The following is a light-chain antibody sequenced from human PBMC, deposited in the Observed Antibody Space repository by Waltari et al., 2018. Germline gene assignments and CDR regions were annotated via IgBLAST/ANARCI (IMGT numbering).Light chain of an antibody. CDR3: QQRSTSFS. CDR1: QSISSY. Sequence: EIVLTQSPATLSLSPGERATLSCRASQSISSYLAWYQQKPGQAPRLLIYDASTGATGSPARFSGSGSVTDSTLTISSLEPEDVALYYCQQRSTSFSFGPGTRVDVK. V-gene: IGKV3-11*01. CDR2: DAS. J-gene: IGKJ3*01.